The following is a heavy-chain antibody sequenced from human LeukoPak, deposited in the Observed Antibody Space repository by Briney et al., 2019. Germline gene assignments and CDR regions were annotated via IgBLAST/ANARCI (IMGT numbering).Heavy chain of an antibody. V-gene: IGHV5-51*01. D-gene: IGHD3-16*02. CDR3: ARGLSSISNWFDP. CDR2: IYPGDSDT. J-gene: IGHJ5*02. Sequence: GESLKISCKGSGYSFTSYWIGWVRQMPGKGLEWMGIIYPGDSDTRYSPSFQGQVTILADKSISTAYLQWSSLKASDTAMYYCARGLSSISNWFDPWGQGTLVTVSS. CDR1: GYSFTSYW.